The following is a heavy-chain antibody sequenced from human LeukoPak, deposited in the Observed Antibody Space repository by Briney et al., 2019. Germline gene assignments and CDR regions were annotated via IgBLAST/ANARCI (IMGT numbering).Heavy chain of an antibody. Sequence: ASVKVSCTASGGTFSSYAISWVRQAPGQGLEWMGGIIPIFGTANYAQKFQGRVTITADESTSTAYMELSSLRSEDTAVYYCATRGGKYSSTFDYWGQGTLVTVSS. V-gene: IGHV1-69*13. CDR2: IIPIFGTA. D-gene: IGHD6-13*01. CDR1: GGTFSSYA. J-gene: IGHJ4*02. CDR3: ATRGGKYSSTFDY.